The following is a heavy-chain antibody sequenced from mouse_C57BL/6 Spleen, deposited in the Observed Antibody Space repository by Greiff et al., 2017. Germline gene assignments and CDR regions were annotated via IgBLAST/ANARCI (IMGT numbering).Heavy chain of an antibody. V-gene: IGHV5-16*01. J-gene: IGHJ1*02. CDR2: INYDGSST. CDR3: AREERVYYGSSYWYFDV. CDR1: GFTFSDYY. Sequence: EVQLVESEGGLVQPGSSMKLSCTASGFTFSDYYMAWVRQVPEKGLEWVANINYDGSSTYYLDSLKSRFIISRDNAKNILYLQMSSLKSEDTATXYCAREERVYYGSSYWYFDVWGTGTTVTVSS. D-gene: IGHD1-1*01.